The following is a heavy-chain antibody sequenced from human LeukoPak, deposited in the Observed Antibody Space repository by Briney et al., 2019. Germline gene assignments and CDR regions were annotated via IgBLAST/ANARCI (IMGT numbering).Heavy chain of an antibody. D-gene: IGHD6-19*01. J-gene: IGHJ5*02. Sequence: PGCALRLSCAASGFTFSGYAMDWVRQAPGKGLEWVSSIEASGGATYYADSVKGRFTISRDNSKNTFYLQMNSLRAEDTALYYCAKGSGSGWYGWFAPWGQGTLVTVSS. V-gene: IGHV3-23*01. CDR3: AKGSGSGWYGWFAP. CDR1: GFTFSGYA. CDR2: IEASGGAT.